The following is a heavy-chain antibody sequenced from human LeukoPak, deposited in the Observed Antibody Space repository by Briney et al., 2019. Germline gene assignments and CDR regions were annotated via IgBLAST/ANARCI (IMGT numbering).Heavy chain of an antibody. CDR3: ASPGGNYALLGFDS. CDR1: GFMFSSYW. V-gene: IGHV3-74*01. J-gene: IGHJ4*02. CDR2: INSDGSST. D-gene: IGHD4-11*01. Sequence: GGSLRLSCAASGFMFSSYWMHWVRQAPGKGLVWVSRINSDGSSTSYAGSVKGRFTISRDNAKNTLYLQMNSLRAEDTAVYYCASPGGNYALLGFDSWGQGTLVTVSS.